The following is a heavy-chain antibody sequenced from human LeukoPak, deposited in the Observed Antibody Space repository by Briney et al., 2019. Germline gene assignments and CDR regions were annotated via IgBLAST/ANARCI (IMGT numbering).Heavy chain of an antibody. Sequence: PGGSLRLSCAASGFTFSSYGMNWARQAPGKGLEWVSYISSSCSNIYYADSVKGRFNISRDNAKNSVYLQMNSLRAEDTAGYYCAELGITMIGGVWGKGTTVTISS. CDR2: ISSSCSNI. CDR1: GFTFSSYG. J-gene: IGHJ6*04. CDR3: AELGITMIGGV. D-gene: IGHD3-10*02. V-gene: IGHV3-48*03.